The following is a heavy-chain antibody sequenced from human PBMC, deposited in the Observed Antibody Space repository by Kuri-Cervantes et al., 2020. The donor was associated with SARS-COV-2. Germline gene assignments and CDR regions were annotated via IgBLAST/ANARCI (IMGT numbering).Heavy chain of an antibody. CDR1: GFSFSMYW. J-gene: IGHJ3*02. D-gene: IGHD6-19*01. V-gene: IGHV3-7*01. Sequence: GGSLRLSCAASGFSFSMYWTSWVRQAPGKGLEWVANIKKDGSEKYYVDSVKGRFTISRDNAKNSLYLQMNSLRAEDTAVYYCAREQWVELDAFDIWGQGTMVTVSS. CDR3: AREQWVELDAFDI. CDR2: IKKDGSEK.